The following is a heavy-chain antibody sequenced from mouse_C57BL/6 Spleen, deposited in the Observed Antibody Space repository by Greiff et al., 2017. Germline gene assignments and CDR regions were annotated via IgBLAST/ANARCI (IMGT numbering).Heavy chain of an antibody. J-gene: IGHJ3*01. D-gene: IGHD1-1*01. CDR3: ARQGYYGSSSAWFDY. V-gene: IGHV5-9*01. CDR1: GFTFSSYT. CDR2: ISGGGGNT. Sequence: EVQLVESGGGLVKPGGSLKLSCAASGFTFSSYTMSWVRQTPEKRLEWVATISGGGGNTYYPASVKGRFTISRDNAKNTLYLQLSSLRSEHTALYYCARQGYYGSSSAWFDYWGQGTLVTVSA.